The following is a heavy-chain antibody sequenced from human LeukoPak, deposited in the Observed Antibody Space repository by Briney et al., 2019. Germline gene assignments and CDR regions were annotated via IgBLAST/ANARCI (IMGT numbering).Heavy chain of an antibody. V-gene: IGHV3-23*01. CDR2: MGHTGDT. CDR1: GFAFTKFA. D-gene: IGHD1-14*01. J-gene: IGHJ3*01. CDR3: AKATPYGTTWVGGFDL. Sequence: GGSLRLSCAGSGFAFTKFAMTWVRQAPGKGLERVSSMGHTGDTYYLDSVKGRFSLSRDVSKSMVSLQMSTLRVDDTAVYFCAKATPYGTTWVGGFDLWGQGTMVTVSS.